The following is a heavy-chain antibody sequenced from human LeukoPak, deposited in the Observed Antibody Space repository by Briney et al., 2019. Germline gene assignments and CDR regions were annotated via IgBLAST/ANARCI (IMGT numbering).Heavy chain of an antibody. CDR3: AKTGSSRFDY. Sequence: GGSLRLSCAASGFTFNTYAMHWVRQAPGKGLEGVAIIAHDGSNKYYADSVKGRFTISRDNSKNTLYLQMNTLRAEDTAVYYCAKTGSSRFDYWGQGTLVTVSS. CDR1: GFTFNTYA. J-gene: IGHJ4*02. CDR2: IAHDGSNK. D-gene: IGHD1-26*01. V-gene: IGHV3-30*04.